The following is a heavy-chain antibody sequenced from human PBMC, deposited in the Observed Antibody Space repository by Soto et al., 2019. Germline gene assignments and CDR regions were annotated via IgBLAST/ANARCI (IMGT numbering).Heavy chain of an antibody. Sequence: EVQLVESGGDLVKPGGSLRLSCAASGFTFSSYSMNWVRQAPGKGLEWVSSISRSGGYTYYADSLKGRFTISRDNAKNSLYLQMNGVRAEDTSVYYCARQELGSGGSLDPWGQGTLVTVSS. D-gene: IGHD6-19*01. V-gene: IGHV3-21*01. CDR3: ARQELGSGGSLDP. J-gene: IGHJ5*02. CDR1: GFTFSSYS. CDR2: ISRSGGYT.